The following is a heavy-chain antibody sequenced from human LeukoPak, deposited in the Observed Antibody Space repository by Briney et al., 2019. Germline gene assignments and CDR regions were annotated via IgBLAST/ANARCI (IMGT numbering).Heavy chain of an antibody. Sequence: GGSLRLSCAASGFNLSSYAMHWVRQAPGKGLEWVAVISYYGSNKYYADSVKGRFTNSRDNSKHTLYLQMNSLRAEDTAVYYCVRGGRRTLVVVATKGGVDYWGQGTLVTVSS. J-gene: IGHJ4*02. CDR2: ISYYGSNK. D-gene: IGHD2-15*01. CDR1: GFNLSSYA. CDR3: VRGGRRTLVVVATKGGVDY. V-gene: IGHV3-30*04.